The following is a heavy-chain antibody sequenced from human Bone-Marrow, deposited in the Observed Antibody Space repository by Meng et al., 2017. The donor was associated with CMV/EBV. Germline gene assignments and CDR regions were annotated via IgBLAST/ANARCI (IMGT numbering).Heavy chain of an antibody. D-gene: IGHD4-11*01. CDR2: MNPNSGNT. V-gene: IGHV1-8*01. J-gene: IGHJ5*02. CDR1: GHTFTSYD. CDR3: ARGDSHDYSNYANWVDP. Sequence: ASVKVSCKASGHTFTSYDINWVRQATGQGLEWMGWMNPNSGNTGYAQKFQGRVTMTRNTSISTAYMELSSLRSEDTAVYYCARGDSHDYSNYANWVDPWGQGTLVTVSS.